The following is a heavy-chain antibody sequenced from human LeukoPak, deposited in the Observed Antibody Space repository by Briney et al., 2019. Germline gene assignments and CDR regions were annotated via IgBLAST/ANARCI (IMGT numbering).Heavy chain of an antibody. CDR1: GGSISSYY. CDR3: ARYSSSWYGYYYYYMDV. D-gene: IGHD6-13*01. Sequence: SETLSLTCTVSGGSISSYYWSWIRQPPGKGLEWIGYIYYSGSTNYNPSLKSRVTTSVDTSKNQFSLKLSSVTAADAAVYYCARYSSSWYGYYYYYMDVWGKGTTVTVSS. V-gene: IGHV4-59*01. J-gene: IGHJ6*03. CDR2: IYYSGST.